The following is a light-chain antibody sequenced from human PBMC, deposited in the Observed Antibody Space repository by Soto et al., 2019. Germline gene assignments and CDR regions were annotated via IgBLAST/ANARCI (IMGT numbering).Light chain of an antibody. CDR1: QSVLYSSNNKNY. V-gene: IGKV4-1*01. CDR3: QQYYSTPPA. J-gene: IGKJ4*01. CDR2: WAS. Sequence: DIVMTQSPDSLAVSLGERATINCKSSQSVLYSSNNKNYLAWYQQKPGQPPKLLIYWASTRESGVPDRFSGSWSGTDFTLPISSLQAEDVAVYYCQQYYSTPPAFGGGTKVEIK.